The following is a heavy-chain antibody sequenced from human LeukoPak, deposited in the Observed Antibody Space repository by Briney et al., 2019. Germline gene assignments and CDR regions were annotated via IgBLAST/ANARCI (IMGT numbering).Heavy chain of an antibody. CDR1: GFTLSSDW. Sequence: GGSLRLSCVVSGFTLSSDWMSWVRQAPGKGLEWVANIKKDGIEKYYVESVKGRFTISRDNAKNSLSLQMNSLRAEDTAVYYCARGRYSSRSGGYYFDLWGQGTLVTVSS. CDR2: IKKDGIEK. V-gene: IGHV3-7*01. J-gene: IGHJ4*02. CDR3: ARGRYSSRSGGYYFDL. D-gene: IGHD2-2*01.